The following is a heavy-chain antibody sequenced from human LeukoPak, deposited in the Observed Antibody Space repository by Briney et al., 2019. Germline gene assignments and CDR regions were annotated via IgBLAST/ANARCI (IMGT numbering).Heavy chain of an antibody. Sequence: PGGSLRLSCAASGFTFDDYTMHWGRQAPGKGLEWVSLISWDGGSTYYADSVKGRFPISRDNSKNSLYLQMNSLRTEDTALYYCAKGPTVTTSWYYYMDVWGKGTTVTVSS. J-gene: IGHJ6*03. D-gene: IGHD4-17*01. CDR2: ISWDGGST. V-gene: IGHV3-43*01. CDR1: GFTFDDYT. CDR3: AKGPTVTTSWYYYMDV.